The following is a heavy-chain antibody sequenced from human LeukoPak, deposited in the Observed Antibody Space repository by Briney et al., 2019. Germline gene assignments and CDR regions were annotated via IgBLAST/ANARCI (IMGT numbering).Heavy chain of an antibody. CDR3: SITAGTGIDAFDI. CDR1: GFTFSSYS. V-gene: IGHV3-21*01. D-gene: IGHD1/OR15-1a*01. CDR2: ISSSSSYI. Sequence: PGGSLRLSCAASGFTFSSYSMNWVRQAPGKGLEWVSSISSSSSYIYYADSVKGRFTISRDNAKNSLYLQMNSLRAEDTAVYYCSITAGTGIDAFDIWGQGTMVTVSS. J-gene: IGHJ3*02.